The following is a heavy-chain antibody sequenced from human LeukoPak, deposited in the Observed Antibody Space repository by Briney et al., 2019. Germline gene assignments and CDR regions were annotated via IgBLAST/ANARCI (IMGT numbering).Heavy chain of an antibody. V-gene: IGHV7-4-1*02. D-gene: IGHD4-17*01. CDR1: GYTFTHYA. CDR2: INTNTGSP. J-gene: IGHJ4*02. Sequence: ASVKVSCKASGYTFTHYAMNWVRQAPGRGLEWMGWINTNTGSPTYAQAFAGRFVFSLDTSVTTAYLQISSLRSADTAVYYCARVGRLDYGDYLAHWGPGNRITVSS. CDR3: ARVGRLDYGDYLAH.